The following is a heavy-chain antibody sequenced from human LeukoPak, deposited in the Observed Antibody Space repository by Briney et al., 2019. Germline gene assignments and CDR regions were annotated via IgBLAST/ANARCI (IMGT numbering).Heavy chain of an antibody. CDR3: ASQGSTSPYY. CDR2: ISTSSTYI. V-gene: IGHV3-21*01. D-gene: IGHD2-2*01. J-gene: IGHJ4*02. Sequence: PGGSLRLSCAASGITFSSYSMNWVRQAPGKGLEWVSSISTSSTYIYYADSVRGRFTISRDNAKNSLYLQMNSLRAEDTAVYYCASQGSTSPYYWGQGTLVTVSS. CDR1: GITFSSYS.